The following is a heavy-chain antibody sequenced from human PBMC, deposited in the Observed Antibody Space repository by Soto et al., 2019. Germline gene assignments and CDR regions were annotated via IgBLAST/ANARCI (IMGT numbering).Heavy chain of an antibody. J-gene: IGHJ4*02. CDR1: GYTFSTYG. CDR3: AREAAVMAAAGPDY. CDR2: ISAYNGDTET. D-gene: IGHD6-13*01. V-gene: IGHV1-18*01. Sequence: ASVKVSCKASGYTFSTYGISWVRQAPGQGLEWMGWISAYNGDTETNYAQKFQGRVTMTTDTSTSAAYMELRNLRSDDTAVYYCAREAAVMAAAGPDYWGQGTLVTVYS.